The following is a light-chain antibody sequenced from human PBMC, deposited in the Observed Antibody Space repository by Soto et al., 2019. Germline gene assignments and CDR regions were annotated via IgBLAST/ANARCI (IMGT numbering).Light chain of an antibody. CDR3: HQYGSSPRA. Sequence: EIVLTQSPGTLSLSPGERATLSCRASQSVSSSYLAWYQQKPGQAPRLLIYGASSRATGIPDRFSGSGSGTDFTLTISRLETEDFAVYYWHQYGSSPRACGQGTKVEIK. CDR2: GAS. CDR1: QSVSSSY. V-gene: IGKV3-20*01. J-gene: IGKJ1*01.